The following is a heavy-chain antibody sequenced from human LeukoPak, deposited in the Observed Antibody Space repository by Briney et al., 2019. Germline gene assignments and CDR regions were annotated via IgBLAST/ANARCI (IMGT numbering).Heavy chain of an antibody. CDR3: ARGGRAYYDSSGY. D-gene: IGHD3-22*01. V-gene: IGHV1-69*13. CDR1: GYTFTSNY. J-gene: IGHJ4*02. Sequence: SVKVSCKASGYTFTSNYIHWVRQAPGQGLEWMGGIIPIFGTANYAQKFQGRVTITADESTSTAYMELSSLRSEDTAVYYCARGGRAYYDSSGYWGQGTLVTVSS. CDR2: IIPIFGTA.